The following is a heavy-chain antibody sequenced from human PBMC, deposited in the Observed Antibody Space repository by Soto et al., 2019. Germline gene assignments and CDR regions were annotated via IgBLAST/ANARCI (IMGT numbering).Heavy chain of an antibody. Sequence: SETLSLTCAVSGDSIISISHWAWIRQSPGRGLEWIASIYHTGTTYYTPSLESRVTISVDTSKNQFSLNLNSVTAADTAVYYCARGGIPPSGYGIAYAMYVWGQGTTVTVSS. CDR2: IYHTGTT. V-gene: IGHV4-38-2*01. J-gene: IGHJ6*02. D-gene: IGHD1-26*01. CDR1: GDSIISISH. CDR3: ARGGIPPSGYGIAYAMYV.